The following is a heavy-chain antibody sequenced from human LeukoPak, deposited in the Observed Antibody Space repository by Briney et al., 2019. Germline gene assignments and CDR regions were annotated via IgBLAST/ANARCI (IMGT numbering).Heavy chain of an antibody. CDR1: GGSISSSAYH. J-gene: IGHJ4*02. V-gene: IGHV4-39*07. Sequence: SETLSLTCTVSGGSISSSAYHWGWIRQPPGKGLEYIGSIYYSGSTYYNPSLKSRVTISVDTSKNQFSLKLSSVTAADTAVYYCARVIKITMVRGVSSHFDYWGQGTLVTVSS. CDR3: ARVIKITMVRGVSSHFDY. D-gene: IGHD3-10*01. CDR2: IYYSGST.